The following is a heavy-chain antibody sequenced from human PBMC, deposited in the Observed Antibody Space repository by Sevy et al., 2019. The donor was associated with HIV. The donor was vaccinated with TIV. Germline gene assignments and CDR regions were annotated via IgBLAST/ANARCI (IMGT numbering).Heavy chain of an antibody. CDR2: ISYDGSNK. V-gene: IGHV3-30*18. D-gene: IGHD2-8*01. J-gene: IGHJ4*02. CDR3: AKDQCTSGVCYTPNFDY. CDR1: GFTFSSYG. Sequence: GGSLRLSCAASGFTFSSYGMHWVRQAPGKGLEWVAVISYDGSNKYYADSVKGRFTISRDNSKNTLYLQMNSLRAEDTAVYYCAKDQCTSGVCYTPNFDYWGQGTLVTVSS.